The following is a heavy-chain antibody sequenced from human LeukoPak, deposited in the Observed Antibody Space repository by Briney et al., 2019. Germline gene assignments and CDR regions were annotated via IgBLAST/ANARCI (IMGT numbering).Heavy chain of an antibody. CDR2: INHSGST. CDR3: AIAGAAAGTLNDY. Sequence: SETLSLTCAVYGGSFSGYYWSWIRQPPEKGLEWIGEINHSGSTNYNPSLKSRVTISVDTSKNQFSLKLSSVTAADTAVYYCAIAGAAAGTLNDYWGQGTLVTVSS. J-gene: IGHJ4*02. CDR1: GGSFSGYY. D-gene: IGHD6-13*01. V-gene: IGHV4-34*01.